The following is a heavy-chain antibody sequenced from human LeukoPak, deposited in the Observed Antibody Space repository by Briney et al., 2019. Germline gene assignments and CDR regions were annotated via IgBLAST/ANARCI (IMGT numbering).Heavy chain of an antibody. Sequence: SETLSLTCTVSGASTTSTYWTWIRQPPGKGLESIGYIYYTGDTNYNPSLNSRVTISLDTSTSQFSLKLSSVTAADTAVYYCARGPPYIVVVTAIGFFDYWGQGTLVTVSS. J-gene: IGHJ4*02. D-gene: IGHD2-21*02. CDR1: GASTTSTY. CDR2: IYYTGDT. V-gene: IGHV4-59*12. CDR3: ARGPPYIVVVTAIGFFDY.